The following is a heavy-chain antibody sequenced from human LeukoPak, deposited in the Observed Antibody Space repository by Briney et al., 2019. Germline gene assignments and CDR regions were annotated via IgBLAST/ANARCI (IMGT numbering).Heavy chain of an antibody. V-gene: IGHV4-4*07. CDR1: GGSISSYF. D-gene: IGHD6-6*01. Sequence: SETLSLTCTVSGGSISSYFWSWIRQPAGKGLQWIGRIHTSGSTDYNPSLGSRVTMSVDQSKHQFSLKLSSVTAADTAVYYCAREGSMTARPFVSIDYWGQGTLVTVSS. CDR3: AREGSMTARPFVSIDY. CDR2: IHTSGST. J-gene: IGHJ4*02.